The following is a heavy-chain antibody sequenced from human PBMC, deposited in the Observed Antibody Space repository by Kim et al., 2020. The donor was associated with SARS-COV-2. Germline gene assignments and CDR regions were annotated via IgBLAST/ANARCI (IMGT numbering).Heavy chain of an antibody. V-gene: IGHV4-59*01. CDR1: GGSISSYY. J-gene: IGHJ4*02. D-gene: IGHD2-15*01. CDR3: ARVEGGVVVV. CDR2: IYYSGST. Sequence: SETLSPTCTVSGGSISSYYWSWIRQPPGKGLEWIGYIYYSGSTNYNPSLKSRVTISVDTSKNQFSLKLSSVTAADTAVYYCARVEGGVVVVWGQGTLVTVSS.